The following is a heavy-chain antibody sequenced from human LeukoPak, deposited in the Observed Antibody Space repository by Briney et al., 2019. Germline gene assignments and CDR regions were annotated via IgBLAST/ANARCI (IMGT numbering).Heavy chain of an antibody. Sequence: GGSLRLSCAASGFTFSTYWMSWVRQAPGKGLEWVAVISYDGSNKYYADSVKGRFTISRDNSKNTLYLQMNSLRAEDTAVYYCARDPVGDAWLDYWGQGTLVTVSS. CDR1: GFTFSTYW. CDR2: ISYDGSNK. J-gene: IGHJ4*02. V-gene: IGHV3-30-3*01. CDR3: ARDPVGDAWLDY. D-gene: IGHD2-21*02.